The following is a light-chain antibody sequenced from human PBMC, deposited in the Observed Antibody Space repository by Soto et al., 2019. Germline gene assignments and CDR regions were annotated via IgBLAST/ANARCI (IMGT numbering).Light chain of an antibody. CDR3: QQYASSPGT. J-gene: IGKJ1*01. CDR2: GPS. Sequence: EIMLTQSPGTLSLSPGEGATLSCRASQSVISSYLAWYQQKPGQAPRLLIYGPSSRATGIPDRFSGSGSGTDFSLTISRLEPEDFAVYYCQQYASSPGTFGQGTKVEIK. V-gene: IGKV3-20*01. CDR1: QSVISSY.